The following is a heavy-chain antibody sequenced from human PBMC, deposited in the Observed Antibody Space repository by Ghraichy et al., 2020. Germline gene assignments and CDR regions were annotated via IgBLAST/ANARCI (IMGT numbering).Heavy chain of an antibody. CDR1: GFTFSSYA. CDR3: VKHSSYDSSPTGGLRDH. V-gene: IGHV3-64D*06. CDR2: ISSDGGGT. Sequence: GGSLRLSCSASGFTFSSYAMHWVRQAPGKGLEYVSIISSDGGGTYYADSVKGRFTISRDNSKNTVYLQMSSLRPEDTAVYYCVKHSSYDSSPTGGLRDHWGQGSLVTVSS. D-gene: IGHD3-22*01. J-gene: IGHJ4*02.